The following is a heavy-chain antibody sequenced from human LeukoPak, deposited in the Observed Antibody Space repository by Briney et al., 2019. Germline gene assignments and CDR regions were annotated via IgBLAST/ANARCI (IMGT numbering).Heavy chain of an antibody. CDR2: ISWNSGSI. J-gene: IGHJ6*01. CDR1: GFTFDDYV. Sequence: GRSLRLSCAASGFTFDDYVMHLVRQAPGKGLEWVSGISWNSGSIGYADSVKGRFTISRDNAKNSLYLQVTSLRAEDTALYYCAKDIERGYYYGMDVWGQGTTVTVSS. V-gene: IGHV3-9*01. CDR3: AKDIERGYYYGMDV.